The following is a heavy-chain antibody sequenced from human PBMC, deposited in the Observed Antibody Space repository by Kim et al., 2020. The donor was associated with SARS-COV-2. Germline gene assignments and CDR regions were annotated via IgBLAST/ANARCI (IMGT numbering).Heavy chain of an antibody. CDR3: ARKDDGANWGNLDY. CDR2: INHSADRA. V-gene: IGHV3-23*01. Sequence: GGSLRLSCAASGFTFGNYDMDWVRQAPGKGLEWVSAINHSADRAAYADSVKGRFTLSRDNSKNTLDLQMNNLRAEDTALYYCARKDDGANWGNLDYWGQGTLVTVSS. CDR1: GFTFGNYD. D-gene: IGHD7-27*01. J-gene: IGHJ4*02.